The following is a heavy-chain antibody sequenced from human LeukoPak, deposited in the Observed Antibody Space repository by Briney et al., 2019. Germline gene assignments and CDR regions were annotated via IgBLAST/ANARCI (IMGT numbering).Heavy chain of an antibody. CDR3: ATPRSSYYYYGMDV. V-gene: IGHV3-23*01. J-gene: IGHJ6*02. CDR2: ISGGGDNT. CDR1: GFVFSSYA. Sequence: PGGSLRLSCAASGFVFSSYAMSWVRQAPGEGLEWVSAISGGGDNTYYAASVKGRFTTTRDNSKNTLYLQMNSLRAEDTALYYCATPRSSYYYYGMDVWGQGTTVIVSS.